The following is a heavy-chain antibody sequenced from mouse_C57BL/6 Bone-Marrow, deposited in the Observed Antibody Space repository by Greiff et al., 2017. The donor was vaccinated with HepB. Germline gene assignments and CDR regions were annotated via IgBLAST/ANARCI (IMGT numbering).Heavy chain of an antibody. CDR1: GYTFTSYW. Sequence: QVQLQQSGAELVKPGASVKLSCKASGYTFTSYWMQWVKQRPGQGLEWIGEIDPSDSYTNYNQKFKGKATLTVDTSSSTAYMQLSSLTSEDSAVYYCARKRSYWGQGTTLTVSS. J-gene: IGHJ2*01. V-gene: IGHV1-50*01. CDR3: ARKRSY. CDR2: IDPSDSYT.